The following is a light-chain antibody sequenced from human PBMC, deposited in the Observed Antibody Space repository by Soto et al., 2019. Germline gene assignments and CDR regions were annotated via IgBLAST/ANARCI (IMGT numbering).Light chain of an antibody. CDR2: GAS. J-gene: IGKJ1*01. CDR1: QSVSSN. CDR3: QQYGSSGT. V-gene: IGKV3-20*01. Sequence: ETVMTQSPAALSVYTGGRATVSCRASQSVSSNLAWYQQKPGQAPRLLIYGASNRATGIPDRFSGSGSGTDFTLTISRLEPEDFAVYYCQQYGSSGTFGQGTKVDIK.